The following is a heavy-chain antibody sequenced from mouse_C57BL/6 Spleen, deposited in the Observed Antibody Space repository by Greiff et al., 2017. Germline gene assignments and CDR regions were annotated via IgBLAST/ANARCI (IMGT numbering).Heavy chain of an antibody. CDR2: IWTGGGT. D-gene: IGHD2-4*01. J-gene: IGHJ2*01. CDR3: ARSRDYDYDGDYFDY. Sequence: VKVIESGPGLVAPSQSLSITCTVSGFSLTSYAISWVRQPPGKGLEWLGVIWTGGGTNYNSALKSRLSISKDNSKSQVFLKMNSLQTDDTARYYCARSRDYDYDGDYFDYWGQGTTLTVSS. V-gene: IGHV2-9-1*01. CDR1: GFSLTSYA.